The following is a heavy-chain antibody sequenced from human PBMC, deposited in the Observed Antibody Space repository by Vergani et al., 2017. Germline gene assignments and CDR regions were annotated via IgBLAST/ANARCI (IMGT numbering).Heavy chain of an antibody. V-gene: IGHV1-69*13. Sequence: QVQLVQSGAEVKKPGSSVKVSCKASGGTFSSYAISWVRQAPGQGLEWMGGIIPIFGTANYAQKFQGRVTITADESTSTAYMELSSLRSEDTAVYYCARHTGSYSSSGYYYYGMDVWGQGTTVTVSS. CDR2: IIPIFGTA. J-gene: IGHJ6*02. CDR1: GGTFSSYA. D-gene: IGHD6-13*01. CDR3: ARHTGSYSSSGYYYYGMDV.